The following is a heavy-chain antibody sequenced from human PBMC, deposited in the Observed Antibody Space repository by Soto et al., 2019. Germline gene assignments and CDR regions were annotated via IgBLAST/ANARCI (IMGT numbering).Heavy chain of an antibody. V-gene: IGHV4-59*01. Sequence: SETLSLTCTVSGGSISSYYWSWIRQPPGKGLEWIGYIYYSGSTNYNPSLKSRVTISVDTSKNQFSLKLSSVTAADTAVYYCARQQWLVLNAFDIWGQRTMVPVSS. CDR3: ARQQWLVLNAFDI. J-gene: IGHJ3*02. CDR2: IYYSGST. CDR1: GGSISSYY. D-gene: IGHD6-19*01.